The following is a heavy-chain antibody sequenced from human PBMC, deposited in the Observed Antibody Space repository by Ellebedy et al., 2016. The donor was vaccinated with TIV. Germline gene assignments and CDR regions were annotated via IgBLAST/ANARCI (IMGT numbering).Heavy chain of an antibody. V-gene: IGHV3-30*03. J-gene: IGHJ3*02. CDR3: ARALRAGGGAFDI. CDR1: GFTFSSYD. Sequence: PGGSLRLSCAASGFTFSSYDMYWVRQAPGKGLEWVADITSKGSNKYYVDSVKGRFTMSRDNSKNTLYLQMNGLRAEDTAVYYCARALRAGGGAFDIWGQGTMVTVSS. D-gene: IGHD3-16*01. CDR2: ITSKGSNK.